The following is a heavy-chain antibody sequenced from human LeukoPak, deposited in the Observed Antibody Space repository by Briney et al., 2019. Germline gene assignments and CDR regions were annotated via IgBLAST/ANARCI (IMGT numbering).Heavy chain of an antibody. CDR1: GYTFTSYG. CDR2: ISAYNGNT. Sequence: VSVKVSCKASGYTFTSYGISWVRQAPGQGLEWMGWISAYNGNTNYAQKLQGRVTMTTDTSTSTAYMELRSLRSDDTAVYYCARALGLQLVRFGYYGMDVWGQGTTVTVSS. V-gene: IGHV1-18*01. J-gene: IGHJ6*02. D-gene: IGHD6-6*01. CDR3: ARALGLQLVRFGYYGMDV.